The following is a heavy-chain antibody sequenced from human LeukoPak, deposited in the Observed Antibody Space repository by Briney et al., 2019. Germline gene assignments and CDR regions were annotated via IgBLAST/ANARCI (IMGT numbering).Heavy chain of an antibody. CDR1: GFRFSSYS. CDR3: AIPPLSGTGSSRPLAEMDV. V-gene: IGHV3-48*04. Sequence: GGSLRLSCAASGFRFSSYSMNWVRQAPGKGLEWISYIGHTGSTMSYADSVKGRFTISRDNARNSLHLQMNSLRAEDTAVYYCAIPPLSGTGSSRPLAEMDVWGQGTTVTVSS. CDR2: IGHTGSTM. J-gene: IGHJ6*02. D-gene: IGHD3-10*01.